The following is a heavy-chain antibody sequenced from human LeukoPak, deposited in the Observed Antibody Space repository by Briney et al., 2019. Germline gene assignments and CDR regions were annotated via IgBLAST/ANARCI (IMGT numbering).Heavy chain of an antibody. V-gene: IGHV3-7*05. CDR2: INQDGSGK. CDR3: ASRKRSGSSDY. Sequence: PGGSLRLSCAASGFSFSGYWMTWVRQAPGKGLEWVANINQDGSGKYYVDSVKGRFTISRDNSKNTLYLQMNSLRAEDTAVYYCASRKRSGSSDYWGQGTLVTVSS. CDR1: GFSFSGYW. D-gene: IGHD1-26*01. J-gene: IGHJ4*02.